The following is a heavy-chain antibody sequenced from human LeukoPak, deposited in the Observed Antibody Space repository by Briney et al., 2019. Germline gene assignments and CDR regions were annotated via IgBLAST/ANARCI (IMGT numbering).Heavy chain of an antibody. CDR1: GFTFSSYG. CDR2: ISSSGGYM. J-gene: IGHJ4*02. Sequence: PGGSLRLSCAGSGFTFSSYGMHWVRQAPGKGLEWVSSISSSGGYMYYGDSVKGRFTISRDNAKNSLYLQMNSLRAEDTAVYYCARERGYSYGYSDYWGQGTLVTVSS. V-gene: IGHV3-21*01. CDR3: ARERGYSYGYSDY. D-gene: IGHD5-18*01.